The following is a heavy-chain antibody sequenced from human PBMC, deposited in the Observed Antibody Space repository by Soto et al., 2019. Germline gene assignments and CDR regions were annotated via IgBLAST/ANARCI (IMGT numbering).Heavy chain of an antibody. CDR2: ISYDGSNK. J-gene: IGHJ4*02. CDR1: GFTFSSYG. CDR3: AKDKSALDPYQHFDY. D-gene: IGHD1-1*01. Sequence: GGSLRLSCAASGFTFSSYGMHWVRQAPGKGLEWVAVISYDGSNKYYADSVKGRFTISRDNSKNTLYLQMNSLRAEDTAVYYCAKDKSALDPYQHFDYWAQGTLVTVSS. V-gene: IGHV3-30*18.